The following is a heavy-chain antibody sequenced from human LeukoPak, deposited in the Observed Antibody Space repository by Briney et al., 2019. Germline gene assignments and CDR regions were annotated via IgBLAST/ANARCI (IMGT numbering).Heavy chain of an antibody. J-gene: IGHJ6*02. CDR3: ARRPLDYYGSGSPNYYGMDV. CDR2: IIPILGIA. D-gene: IGHD3-10*01. Sequence: ASVKVSCKASGGTFSSYAISWVRQAPGQGLEWMGRIIPILGIANYAQKFQGRVTITADKSTSTAYMELSSLRSEDTAVYYCARRPLDYYGSGSPNYYGMDVWGQGTTVTVSS. V-gene: IGHV1-69*04. CDR1: GGTFSSYA.